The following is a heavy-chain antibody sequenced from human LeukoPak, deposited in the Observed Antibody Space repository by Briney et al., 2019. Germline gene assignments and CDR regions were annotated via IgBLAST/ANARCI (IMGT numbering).Heavy chain of an antibody. D-gene: IGHD3-9*01. V-gene: IGHV1-69*02. CDR3: ARNLLTGYYDY. J-gene: IGHJ4*02. CDR2: IVPMLGVT. CDR1: GGTFNNYN. Sequence: SVKVSCKASGGTFNNYNIMWVRQAPGQGLEWMGRIVPMLGVTNYAQKFQDRVKITADKFTNTAYIELSSLRSEDTAVYYCARNLLTGYYDYWGQGTLVTVSS.